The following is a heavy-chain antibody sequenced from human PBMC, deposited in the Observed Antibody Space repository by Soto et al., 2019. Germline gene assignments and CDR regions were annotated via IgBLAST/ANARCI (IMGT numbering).Heavy chain of an antibody. CDR1: GGSISSSSYY. CDR3: ARSYYFSGRDGDYHYYLDV. J-gene: IGHJ6*03. Sequence: SETLSLTCTVSGGSISSSSYYWGWIRQPPGKGLEWIGSIYYSGSTYYNPSLKSRVTISVDTSKNQFSLKLSSVTAADTAVYYCARSYYFSGRDGDYHYYLDVSAKGTTVPVSS. CDR2: IYYSGST. D-gene: IGHD3-10*01. V-gene: IGHV4-39*01.